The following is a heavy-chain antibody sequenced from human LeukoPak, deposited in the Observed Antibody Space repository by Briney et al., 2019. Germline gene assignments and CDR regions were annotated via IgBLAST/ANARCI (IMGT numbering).Heavy chain of an antibody. V-gene: IGHV1-69*05. Sequence: SVKVSCKASGGTFSSYAISWVRQAPGQGLEWMGGIIPIFGTANYAQKFQGRVTITTDESTSTAYMELSSLRSEDTAVSYCARASSESIAARPYWFDPWVQGNLVTVSS. CDR1: GGTFSSYA. CDR2: IIPIFGTA. D-gene: IGHD6-6*01. J-gene: IGHJ5*02. CDR3: ARASSESIAARPYWFDP.